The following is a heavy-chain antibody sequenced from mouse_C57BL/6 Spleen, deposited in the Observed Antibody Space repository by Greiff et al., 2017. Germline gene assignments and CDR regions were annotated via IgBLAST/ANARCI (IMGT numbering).Heavy chain of an antibody. J-gene: IGHJ4*01. CDR1: GYTFTSYG. V-gene: IGHV1-81*01. D-gene: IGHD1-1*01. CDR2: IYPRSGNT. CDR3: ARSTYGSSYEDAMDY. Sequence: QVQLQQSGAELARPGASVKLSCKASGYTFTSYGISWVKQRTGQGLEWIGEIYPRSGNTYYNEKFKGKATLTADKSSSTAYMELRSLTSEDAAVYFCARSTYGSSYEDAMDYWGQGTSVTVSA.